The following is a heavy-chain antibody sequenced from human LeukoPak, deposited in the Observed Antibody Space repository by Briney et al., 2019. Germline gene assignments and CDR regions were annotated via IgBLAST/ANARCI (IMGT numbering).Heavy chain of an antibody. Sequence: ASVKVSCKASGYTFTSYGISWVRQAPGQGLEWMGWISAYNGNTNYAQKLQGRVTMTTDTSTSTAYMELRSLRSDDTAVYYCARGPAVEDYDFWSGYYYAFDIWGQGTMVTVSS. J-gene: IGHJ3*02. CDR3: ARGPAVEDYDFWSGYYYAFDI. D-gene: IGHD3-3*01. V-gene: IGHV1-18*01. CDR1: GYTFTSYG. CDR2: ISAYNGNT.